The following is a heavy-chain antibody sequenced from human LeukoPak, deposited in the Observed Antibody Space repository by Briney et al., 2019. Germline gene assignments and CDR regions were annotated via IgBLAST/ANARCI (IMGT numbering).Heavy chain of an antibody. Sequence: GGSLRLSCAASGFTFTSYSMNWVRQAPGKGLEWVSTISGGGGSTYYADSVKGRFTISRDNSKNTLYLQVNSPRAEDTAVYYCAKGGKWDVTPFDYWGQGTLVTVSS. CDR2: ISGGGGST. V-gene: IGHV3-23*01. D-gene: IGHD1-26*01. CDR1: GFTFTSYS. CDR3: AKGGKWDVTPFDY. J-gene: IGHJ4*02.